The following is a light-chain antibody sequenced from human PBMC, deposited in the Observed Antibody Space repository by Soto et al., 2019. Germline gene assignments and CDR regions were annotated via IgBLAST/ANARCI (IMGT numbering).Light chain of an antibody. CDR2: EVI. J-gene: IGLJ2*01. CDR1: SSDY. V-gene: IGLV2-8*01. Sequence: QSALTQPPSASGSPGQSVTISCTGTSSDYVSWYQQHPGKAPKLLIYEVIKRLSGVPDRFSGSKSGNTASLTVSGLQAEDEADYHCTSYAGNNNLVFGGGTKLTVL. CDR3: TSYAGNNNLV.